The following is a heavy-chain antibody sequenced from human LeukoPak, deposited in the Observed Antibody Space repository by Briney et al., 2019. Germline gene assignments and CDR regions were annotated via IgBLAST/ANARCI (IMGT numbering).Heavy chain of an antibody. V-gene: IGHV3-21*04. J-gene: IGHJ4*02. CDR3: AKDQEMATIWNY. D-gene: IGHD5-24*01. CDR1: VLRFSSDT. Sequence: GGSLRLSCAAFVLRFSSDTIVWVRQAPRKGREWVLSIDSSSIYTYYAGSVKGRFTISRDNAKNSLYLQMNSLRAEDTAVYYCAKDQEMATIWNYWGQGTLVTVSS. CDR2: IDSSSIYT.